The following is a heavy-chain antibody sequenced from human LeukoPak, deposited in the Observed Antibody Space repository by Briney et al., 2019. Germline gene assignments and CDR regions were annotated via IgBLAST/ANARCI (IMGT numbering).Heavy chain of an antibody. D-gene: IGHD1-26*01. Sequence: SETLSLTCAVYGGSFSGYYWSWIRQPPGKGLEWIGEINHSGGTNYNPSLKSRVTISVDTSKNQFSLKLSSVTAADTAVYYCARRYGGATDWGQGTLVTVSS. J-gene: IGHJ4*02. V-gene: IGHV4-34*01. CDR2: INHSGGT. CDR1: GGSFSGYY. CDR3: ARRYGGATD.